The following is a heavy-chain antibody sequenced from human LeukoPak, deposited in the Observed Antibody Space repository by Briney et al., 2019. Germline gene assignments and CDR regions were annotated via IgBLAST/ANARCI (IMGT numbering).Heavy chain of an antibody. CDR3: AGDPYYYYYYMDV. J-gene: IGHJ6*03. CDR1: GYTFTGCY. V-gene: IGHV1-2*02. CDR2: INPNSGGT. Sequence: ASVKVSCKASGYTFTGCYMHWVRQAPGQGLEWMGWINPNSGGTNYAQKFQGRVTMTRDTSISTAYMELSRLRSDDTAVYYCAGDPYYYYYYMDVWGKGTTVTVSS.